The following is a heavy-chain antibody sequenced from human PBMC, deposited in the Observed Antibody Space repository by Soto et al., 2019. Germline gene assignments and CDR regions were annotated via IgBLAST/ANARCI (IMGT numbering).Heavy chain of an antibody. CDR3: AKAGSITIFGVVISPFDP. D-gene: IGHD3-3*01. V-gene: IGHV3-23*01. Sequence: GGSLRLSCAASGFTFSSYAMSWVRQAPGKGLEWVSAISGSGGSTYYADSVKGRFTISRDNSKNTLYLQMNSLRAEDTAVYYCAKAGSITIFGVVISPFDPWGQGTLVTVSS. CDR1: GFTFSSYA. CDR2: ISGSGGST. J-gene: IGHJ5*02.